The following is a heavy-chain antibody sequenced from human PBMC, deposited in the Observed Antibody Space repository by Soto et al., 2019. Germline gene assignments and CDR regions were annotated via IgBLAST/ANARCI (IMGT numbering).Heavy chain of an antibody. CDR1: GFTFNSYG. D-gene: IGHD6-19*01. Sequence: QIQLVESGGGVVQPGRSLRLSCIASGFTFNSYGFNWVRQAPGKGLEWVAVIWYDGNTKYYADSVKGRFTIARDNLRSTFYLQMNGLTAEDTAVYYCARPLVAPVAGPYYYGMDVWGQGTTVTVSS. V-gene: IGHV3-33*01. J-gene: IGHJ6*02. CDR2: IWYDGNTK. CDR3: ARPLVAPVAGPYYYGMDV.